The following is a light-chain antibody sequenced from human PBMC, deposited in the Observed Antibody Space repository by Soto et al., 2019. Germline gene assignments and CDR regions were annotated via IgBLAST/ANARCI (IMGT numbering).Light chain of an antibody. Sequence: EIVLTQSPGTLSLSPGDRATLSCRASQSLSVSYIAWYQQKPGQAPRLLIYSTSTRAAGIPDRFTGRGSWTHFTLAISRLEPEDFAGYYCHQFGDSPQTFGQGTTVEV. CDR1: QSLSVSY. CDR3: HQFGDSPQT. CDR2: STS. J-gene: IGKJ1*01. V-gene: IGKV3-20*01.